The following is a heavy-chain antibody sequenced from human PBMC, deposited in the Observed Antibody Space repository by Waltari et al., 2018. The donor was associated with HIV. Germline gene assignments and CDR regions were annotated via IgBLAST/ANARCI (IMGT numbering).Heavy chain of an antibody. J-gene: IGHJ4*02. Sequence: EAQLVESGGGFVQPGRSLRLSCTASGFTFVDYATSWFGQAPGKGLEWVGFIRSRAYGGTTEYAASVKGRFTISRDDSKSIAYLQMHSLKTEDTAVYYCTRDLYCSTTNCYVSDYWGQGTLVTVSA. CDR1: GFTFVDYA. CDR3: TRDLYCSTTNCYVSDY. V-gene: IGHV3-49*03. CDR2: IRSRAYGGTT. D-gene: IGHD2-2*01.